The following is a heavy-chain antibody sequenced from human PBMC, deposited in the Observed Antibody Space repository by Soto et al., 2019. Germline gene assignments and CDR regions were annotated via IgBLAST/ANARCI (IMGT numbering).Heavy chain of an antibody. CDR1: GFTFSSYD. Sequence: EVQLVESGGGLVQPGGSLRLSCAASGFTFSSYDMHWVRQAPGKGLEWVSAIGTAGDTYYPGSVKGRFTISRENAKNALYLQMNSLRAGDTAVYYCARAIDYDILTGYPAPPDYWGQGTLVTVSS. J-gene: IGHJ4*02. CDR2: IGTAGDT. CDR3: ARAIDYDILTGYPAPPDY. V-gene: IGHV3-13*04. D-gene: IGHD3-9*01.